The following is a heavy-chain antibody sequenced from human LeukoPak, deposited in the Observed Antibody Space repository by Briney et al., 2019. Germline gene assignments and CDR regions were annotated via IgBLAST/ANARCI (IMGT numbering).Heavy chain of an antibody. CDR1: GYSISSGYY. CDR2: IYTSGST. V-gene: IGHV4-61*02. J-gene: IGHJ4*02. CDR3: ARVRSTVVPKFDY. Sequence: SETLSLTCAVSGYSISSGYYWSWIRQPAGKGLEWIGRIYTSGSTNYNPSLKSRVTISVDTSKNQFSLKLSSVTAADTAVYYCARVRSTVVPKFDYWGQGTLVTVSS. D-gene: IGHD4-23*01.